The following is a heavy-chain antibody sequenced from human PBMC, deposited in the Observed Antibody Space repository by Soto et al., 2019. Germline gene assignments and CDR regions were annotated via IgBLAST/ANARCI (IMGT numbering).Heavy chain of an antibody. Sequence: TLSLTCTVTVGSVTSGDQYWTWILHRPGEGLEWFGYINHRGSLYYNPSLKSRVSMSVDTSKNQFSLNLSSVTAADTAVYYCARELPQRQGRNMDVWGQGSTVIVSS. V-gene: IGHV4-31*03. CDR2: INHRGSL. CDR1: VGSVTSGDQY. J-gene: IGHJ6*02. CDR3: ARELPQRQGRNMDV. D-gene: IGHD1-1*01.